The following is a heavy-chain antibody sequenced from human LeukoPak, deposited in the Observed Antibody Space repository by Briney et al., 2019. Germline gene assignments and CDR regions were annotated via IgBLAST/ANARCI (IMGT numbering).Heavy chain of an antibody. D-gene: IGHD3-10*01. CDR2: MNPNSGNT. CDR1: GYTFTTYD. J-gene: IGHJ4*02. V-gene: IGHV1-8*01. CDR3: ARRIRGAPTDY. Sequence: ASVKVSCKASGYTFTTYDLNWVRQATGQGLEWMGWMNPNSGNTGYAQKFQGRVTMTRNTSISTAYMELNNLTSEDTAVYYCARRIRGAPTDYWGQGTLVTVSS.